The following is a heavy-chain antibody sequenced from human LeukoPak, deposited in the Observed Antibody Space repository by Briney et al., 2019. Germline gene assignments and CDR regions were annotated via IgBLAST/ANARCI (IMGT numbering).Heavy chain of an antibody. CDR3: ARAGSDRGGSLDY. CDR1: GYTFSGYY. D-gene: IGHD1-14*01. CDR2: INPNSGGT. J-gene: IGHJ4*02. V-gene: IGHV1-2*02. Sequence: GASVKVSCKASGYTFSGYYIHWVRQAPGQGLEWMGWINPNSGGTNYAQRFQGRVTMTRDTSISTAYMDLSRLRPDDTAVYYCARAGSDRGGSLDYWGQGTLVTVSS.